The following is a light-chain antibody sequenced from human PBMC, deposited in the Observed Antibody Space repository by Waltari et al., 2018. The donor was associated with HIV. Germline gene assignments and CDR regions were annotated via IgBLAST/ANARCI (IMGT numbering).Light chain of an antibody. CDR3: QSADSSVTYEVV. CDR2: NDN. J-gene: IGLJ3*02. CDR1: ALAKQF. Sequence: SFDLRQAPALSVSPGQTARITCSGDALAKQFCYWYQQKPGQAPVMVIYNDNERPSGIPQRFSCSGSGTTATLTISGVQAEDEADYYCQSADSSVTYEVVFGGGTKLTVL. V-gene: IGLV3-25*03.